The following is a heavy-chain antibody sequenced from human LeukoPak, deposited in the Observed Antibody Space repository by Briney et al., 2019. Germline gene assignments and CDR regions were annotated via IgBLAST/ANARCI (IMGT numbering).Heavy chain of an antibody. J-gene: IGHJ5*02. CDR1: GGTFSSYA. V-gene: IGHV1-69*13. CDR3: ARDRFGELSHSA. D-gene: IGHD3-16*02. Sequence: GASVKVSCKASGGTFSSYAISWVRQAPGQGLEWMGGIIPIFGTANYAQKFQGRVTITADESTSTAYMELSSLRSEDTAVYYCARDRFGELSHSAWGQGTLVTVSS. CDR2: IIPIFGTA.